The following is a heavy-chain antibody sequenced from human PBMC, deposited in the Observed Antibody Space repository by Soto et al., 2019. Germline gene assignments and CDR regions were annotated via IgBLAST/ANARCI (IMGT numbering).Heavy chain of an antibody. CDR3: AKYQPMTQPRPYFDY. V-gene: IGHV3-30-3*02. D-gene: IGHD3-22*01. J-gene: IGHJ4*02. CDR2: ISYDGSNK. CDR1: GFTFSSYA. Sequence: PGGSLRLSCAASGFTFSSYAMHWVRQAPDKGLEWVAVISYDGSNKYYAESVKGRFTISRDNSRNTLYLQMNSLRAEDTAIYYCAKYQPMTQPRPYFDYWGQGTLVTVSS.